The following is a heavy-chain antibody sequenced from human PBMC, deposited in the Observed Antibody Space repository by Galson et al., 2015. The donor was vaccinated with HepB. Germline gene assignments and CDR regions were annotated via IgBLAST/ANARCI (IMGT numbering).Heavy chain of an antibody. CDR3: ARDFSSVLWLGGLWDY. J-gene: IGHJ4*02. Sequence: SLRLSCAASGFTFSDCVMHWVRQAPGKGLEWMAVVSSDGDTQYYADSVKGRFTISRDNSKNRVYLQMNRLRPADTAIYYCARDFSSVLWLGGLWDYWGQGALVTVSS. CDR1: GFTFSDCV. D-gene: IGHD3-10*01. V-gene: IGHV3-30-3*01. CDR2: VSSDGDTQ.